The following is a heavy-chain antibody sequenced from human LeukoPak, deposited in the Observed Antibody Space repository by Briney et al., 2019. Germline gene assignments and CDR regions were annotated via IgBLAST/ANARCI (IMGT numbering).Heavy chain of an antibody. D-gene: IGHD4-11*01. CDR1: GFTFSHYG. CDR3: AKDAQRGFDYSNSLQN. CDR2: IWSDGSDK. Sequence: GGPLRLSCAASGFTFSHYGMHWVRQTTGAGLEWVALIWSDGSDKYYAKSVKGRFTISRDNSKNSLLLQMNSLRAEDTAVYYCAKDAQRGFDYSNSLQNWGQGILVTVSS. J-gene: IGHJ1*01. V-gene: IGHV3-33*06.